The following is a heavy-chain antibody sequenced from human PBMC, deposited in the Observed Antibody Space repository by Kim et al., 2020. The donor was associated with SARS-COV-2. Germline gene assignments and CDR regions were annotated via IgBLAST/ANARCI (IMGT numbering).Heavy chain of an antibody. V-gene: IGHV1-3*01. J-gene: IGHJ6*03. CDR2: INAGNGNT. CDR1: GYTFTSYA. Sequence: ASVKVSCKASGYTFTSYAMHWVRQAPGQRLEWMGWINAGNGNTKYSQKFQGRVTITRDTSASTAYMELSSLRSEDTAVYYCARDSYYDIFHYYYYYMDVWGKGTAVTVSS. D-gene: IGHD3-9*01. CDR3: ARDSYYDIFHYYYYYMDV.